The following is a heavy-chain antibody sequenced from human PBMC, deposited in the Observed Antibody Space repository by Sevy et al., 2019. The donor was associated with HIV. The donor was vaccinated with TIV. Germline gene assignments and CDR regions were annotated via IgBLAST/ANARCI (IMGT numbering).Heavy chain of an antibody. D-gene: IGHD3-3*01. J-gene: IGHJ3*02. CDR3: VREDINAPRTLLSLDI. Sequence: ASVKVSCKTTGYIFSDYNMHWVRQAPGQGLEWMALINPNSGVTIYARNFRGRVSVTRDTSMSTAYMELSGLTSDDTAVYYCVREDINAPRTLLSLDIWGQGTMVTVSS. V-gene: IGHV1-2*06. CDR2: INPNSGVT. CDR1: GYIFSDYN.